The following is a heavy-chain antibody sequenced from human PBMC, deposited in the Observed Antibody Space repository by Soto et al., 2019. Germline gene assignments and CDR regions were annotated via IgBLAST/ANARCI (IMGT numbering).Heavy chain of an antibody. D-gene: IGHD3-16*02. CDR2: IYYSGST. V-gene: IGHV4-31*03. CDR3: AREVIIVDPHFDY. J-gene: IGHJ4*02. Sequence: QVQLQESGPGLVKPSQTLSLTGTVSGGSISSGGYYWSWIRQHPVKGLEWIGYIYYSGSTYYNPSLKSRVTISVDTSKNQFSLKLSSVTAADTAVYYCAREVIIVDPHFDYWGQGTLVTVSS. CDR1: GGSISSGGYY.